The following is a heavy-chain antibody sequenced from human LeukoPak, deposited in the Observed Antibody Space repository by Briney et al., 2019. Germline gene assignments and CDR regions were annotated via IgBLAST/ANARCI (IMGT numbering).Heavy chain of an antibody. J-gene: IGHJ3*02. CDR1: GFTFSHYY. CDR3: ARGGSYLSAFDI. V-gene: IGHV3-53*01. Sequence: GGSLRLSCAASGFTFSHYYMTWIRQAPGKGLEWVSIIYSGGSTFYADSVKGRFTISRDNSKNTLYLQMNSLRAEDTAVYYCARGGSYLSAFDIWGQGTMVTVSS. D-gene: IGHD1-26*01. CDR2: IYSGGST.